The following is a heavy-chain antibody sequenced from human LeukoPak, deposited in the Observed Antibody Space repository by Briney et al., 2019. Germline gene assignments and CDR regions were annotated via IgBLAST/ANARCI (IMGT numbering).Heavy chain of an antibody. CDR3: ARDLAYCGGDCPHYFDY. J-gene: IGHJ4*02. Sequence: PSETLSLTCTVSGYSISSGYYWGWIRQPPGKGLEWIGFIYHSGSTNYNPSLKSRVTMSVDTSKNQFSLKLTSVTAADTAVYYCARDLAYCGGDCPHYFDYWGQGTLVTVSS. D-gene: IGHD2-21*02. V-gene: IGHV4-38-2*02. CDR1: GYSISSGYY. CDR2: IYHSGST.